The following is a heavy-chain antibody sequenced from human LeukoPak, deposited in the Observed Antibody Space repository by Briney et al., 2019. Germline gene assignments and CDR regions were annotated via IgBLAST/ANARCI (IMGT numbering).Heavy chain of an antibody. CDR1: GYTFSSYS. Sequence: ASVKVSCKASGYTFSSYSMHWVRQAPGQGLEWMGIINPSGGSTSYAQKFQGRVTMTRDTSTSTVYMELRSLRSEDTAVYYCAREFYYESSAYGFEYWGQGTLVTVSS. V-gene: IGHV1-46*01. CDR3: AREFYYESSAYGFEY. CDR2: INPSGGST. J-gene: IGHJ4*02. D-gene: IGHD3-22*01.